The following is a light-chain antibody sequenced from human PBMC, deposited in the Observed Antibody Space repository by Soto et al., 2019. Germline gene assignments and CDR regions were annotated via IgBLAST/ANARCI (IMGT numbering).Light chain of an antibody. CDR3: QQYNSYWT. V-gene: IGKV1-5*03. CDR1: QSISSW. Sequence: DIQMTQSPSTLSASVGDRVTITCRASQSISSWLAWYQQKPGKAPKLLIYKASSLESGVPSRFSGSGSGAEFTLTISSLQPDHFATYYCQQYNSYWTCGQGTKVEIK. CDR2: KAS. J-gene: IGKJ1*01.